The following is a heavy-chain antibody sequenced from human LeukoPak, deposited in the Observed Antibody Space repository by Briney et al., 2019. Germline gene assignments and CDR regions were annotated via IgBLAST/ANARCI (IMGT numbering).Heavy chain of an antibody. V-gene: IGHV3-30-3*01. CDR3: TRDLMDYDVSTGLHHYYMDV. Sequence: GGSLRLSCAASGFTFSSYAMHWVRQAPGKGLEWVAVISYDGSNKYYADSVKGRFTISRDNAKNSLYLQMNTLRVEDTAVYYCTRDLMDYDVSTGLHHYYMDVWGQGTTVTVSS. J-gene: IGHJ6*02. CDR1: GFTFSSYA. CDR2: ISYDGSNK. D-gene: IGHD3-9*01.